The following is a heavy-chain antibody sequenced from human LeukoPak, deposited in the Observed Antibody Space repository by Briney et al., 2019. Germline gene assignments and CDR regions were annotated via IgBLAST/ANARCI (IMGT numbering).Heavy chain of an antibody. V-gene: IGHV4-39*07. CDR3: ARELVVPAAIYYYYGMDV. D-gene: IGHD2-2*01. Sequence: SETLSLTCTVSGASMTSTIYYWGWIRQPPGKGLEWIGEINHSGSTNYNPSLKSRVTISVDTSKNQFSLKLSSVTAADTAVYYCARELVVPAAIYYYYGMDVWGQGTTVTVSS. CDR2: INHSGST. J-gene: IGHJ6*02. CDR1: GASMTSTIYY.